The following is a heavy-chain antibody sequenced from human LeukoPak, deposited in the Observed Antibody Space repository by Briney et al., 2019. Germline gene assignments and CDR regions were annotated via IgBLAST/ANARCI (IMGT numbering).Heavy chain of an antibody. CDR2: INPNSGGT. J-gene: IGHJ4*02. Sequence: ASVKVSCKASGYTFTDYYMHWVRQAPGQGLEWMGWINPNSGGTNYAQKFQGRVTMTRDTSISTAYMELSRLRSDDTAVYYCARGGRIAVAGRSPFDYWGQGTLVTVSS. CDR3: ARGGRIAVAGRSPFDY. CDR1: GYTFTDYY. D-gene: IGHD6-19*01. V-gene: IGHV1-2*02.